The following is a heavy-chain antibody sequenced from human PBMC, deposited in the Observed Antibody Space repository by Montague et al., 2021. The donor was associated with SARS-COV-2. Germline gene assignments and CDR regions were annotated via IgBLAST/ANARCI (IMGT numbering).Heavy chain of an antibody. D-gene: IGHD3-10*01. CDR1: GGSITSGGYS. CDR2: IDYSGNT. CDR3: VSSGGYLLSAVGD. J-gene: IGHJ4*02. V-gene: IGHV4-31*03. Sequence: TLSLTCTVSGGSITSGGYSWTWIRQHPGKGLECLGSIDYSGNTYYNPSLMTRLSISMDTAKNHFSLKLTSVTAADTSVYYCVSSGGYLLSAVGDWGQGALVTVSS.